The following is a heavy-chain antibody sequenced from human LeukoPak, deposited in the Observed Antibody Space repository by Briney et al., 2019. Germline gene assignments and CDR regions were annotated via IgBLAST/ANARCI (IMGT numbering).Heavy chain of an antibody. J-gene: IGHJ5*02. D-gene: IGHD4-17*01. V-gene: IGHV4-59*01. CDR2: THNSGST. CDR1: GGSISSFF. Sequence: SETLSLTCTVSGGSISSFFWNWIRQPPGKGLEWIGFTHNSGSTNYNPSLKGRVTMSLDTSKNQFSLKLSFVTAADTAFYYCARSRGGYGDYGSWFDPWGQGTLVTVSS. CDR3: ARSRGGYGDYGSWFDP.